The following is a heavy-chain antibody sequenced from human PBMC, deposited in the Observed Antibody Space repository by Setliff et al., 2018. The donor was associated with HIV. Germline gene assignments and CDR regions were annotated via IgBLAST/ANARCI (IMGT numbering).Heavy chain of an antibody. CDR1: GFTFSYYG. J-gene: IGHJ3*02. CDR2: IPYDGSNK. Sequence: PGGSLRLSCVASGFTFSYYGMHWVRQAPGKGLDWVAFIPYDGSNKYYADSVKGRFTISRDNSKNTLYLQMNSLRAEDTAAYFCAKDFGYSSGWYLVSGTFDIWGQGTKVTVSS. V-gene: IGHV3-30*02. D-gene: IGHD6-19*01. CDR3: AKDFGYSSGWYLVSGTFDI.